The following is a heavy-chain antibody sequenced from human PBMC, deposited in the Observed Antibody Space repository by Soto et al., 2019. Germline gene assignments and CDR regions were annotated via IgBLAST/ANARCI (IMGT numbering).Heavy chain of an antibody. CDR1: GFTFSSYS. Sequence: GGSLRLSCAASGFTFSSYSMNWVRQAPGKGLEWVSSISSSSSYIYYADSVKGRFTISRDNAKNSLYLQMNSLRAEDTAVYYCAREGKSSSAEYHFDYWGQGTLVTVSS. CDR3: AREGKSSSAEYHFDY. D-gene: IGHD6-6*01. V-gene: IGHV3-21*01. J-gene: IGHJ4*02. CDR2: ISSSSSYI.